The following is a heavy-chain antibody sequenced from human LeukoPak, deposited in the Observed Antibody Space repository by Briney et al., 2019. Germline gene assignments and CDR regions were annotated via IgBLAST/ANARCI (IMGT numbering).Heavy chain of an antibody. Sequence: SETLSLTCTVSGGSISSYYWSWIRQPPGKGLEWIGYIYYSGSTNYNSSLKSRVTISVDTSKNQFSLKLSSVTAADTAVYYCARSKKPVGGYYYVSGNNYGMDVWGQGTTVTVSS. V-gene: IGHV4-59*01. CDR2: IYYSGST. J-gene: IGHJ6*02. CDR1: GGSISSYY. CDR3: ARSKKPVGGYYYVSGNNYGMDV. D-gene: IGHD3-10*01.